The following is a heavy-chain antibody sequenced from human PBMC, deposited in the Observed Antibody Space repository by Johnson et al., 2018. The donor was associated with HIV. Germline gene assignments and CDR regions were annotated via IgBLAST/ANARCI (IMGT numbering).Heavy chain of an antibody. V-gene: IGHV3-7*05. J-gene: IGHJ3*02. D-gene: IGHD1-26*01. Sequence: VQLVESGGGLVQPGGSLRLSCAASGFTFSSYWMSWVRQAPGKGLAWVANIKQDGSAKYYVDSVKGRFTISRDNAKNLLYLQMNSLRAEDTAVFYCARTSEWATYQDAFDIWGQGTMGSVSS. CDR1: GFTFSSYW. CDR3: ARTSEWATYQDAFDI. CDR2: IKQDGSAK.